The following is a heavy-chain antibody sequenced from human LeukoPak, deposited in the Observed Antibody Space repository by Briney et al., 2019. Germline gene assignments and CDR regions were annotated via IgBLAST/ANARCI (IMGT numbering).Heavy chain of an antibody. CDR2: IIPIFGTA. J-gene: IGHJ6*03. CDR3: ARGDTVTTSFFPPTYYYYYYMDV. Sequence: SVKVSCKASGGTFSSYAISWVRQAPGQGLEWMGGIIPIFGTANYAQKFQGRVTITPDESTSTAYMELSSLRSEDTAVYYCARGDTVTTSFFPPTYYYYYYMDVWGKGTTVTVSS. CDR1: GGTFSSYA. D-gene: IGHD4-17*01. V-gene: IGHV1-69*13.